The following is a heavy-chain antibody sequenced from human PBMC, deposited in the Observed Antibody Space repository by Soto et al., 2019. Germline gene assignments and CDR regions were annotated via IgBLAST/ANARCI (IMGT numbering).Heavy chain of an antibody. Sequence: GGSLRLSCAASGFTFSSYGIHWVRQAPGKGLEWVAVISYDGSNKYYADSVKGRFTISRDNSKNTLYLQMNSLRAEDTAVYYCAKDQRYSSGWYGAGYYYGMDVWGQGTTVTVSS. CDR2: ISYDGSNK. CDR3: AKDQRYSSGWYGAGYYYGMDV. V-gene: IGHV3-30*18. CDR1: GFTFSSYG. J-gene: IGHJ6*02. D-gene: IGHD6-19*01.